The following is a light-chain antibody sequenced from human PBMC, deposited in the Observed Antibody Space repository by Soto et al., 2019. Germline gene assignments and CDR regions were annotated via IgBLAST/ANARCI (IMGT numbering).Light chain of an antibody. J-gene: IGKJ4*01. CDR2: KAS. V-gene: IGKV1-5*03. Sequence: TQSPSSLSASVGDTVAITCRASQRISSWLAWYQQKPGKAPKLLIYKASGLESGVPSRFSGSGSGTEFTLTISSLQPDDFATYFCQQYNSYPLAFGGGTKVDNK. CDR1: QRISSW. CDR3: QQYNSYPLA.